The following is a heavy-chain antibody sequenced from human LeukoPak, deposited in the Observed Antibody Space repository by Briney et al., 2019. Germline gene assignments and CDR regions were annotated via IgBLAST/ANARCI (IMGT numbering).Heavy chain of an antibody. CDR3: ARDLDTYVVLIAYDTFDI. Sequence: GGSLRLSCEGSGFTFSNYWMTWVRQAPEKGLEWVANIKPDGSKKHYADSVEGRFTISRDNAKNSLYLQMNSLRVEDTAVYYCARDLDTYVVLIAYDTFDIWGQGTMVTVSS. CDR1: GFTFSNYW. D-gene: IGHD2-21*01. V-gene: IGHV3-7*01. J-gene: IGHJ3*02. CDR2: IKPDGSKK.